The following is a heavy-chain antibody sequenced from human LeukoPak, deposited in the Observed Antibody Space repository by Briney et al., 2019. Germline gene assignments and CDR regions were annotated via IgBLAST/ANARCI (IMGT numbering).Heavy chain of an antibody. Sequence: GGSLRLSCAASVFTFTSYAMTWVRQAPWKGLAWVSGIRNSGSSTYYADSVKGRFTISRDNSKNTLYLQLSSLRAEDTAVYYCANTMVRGSYTIDVWGQGTTVTVSS. CDR3: ANTMVRGSYTIDV. CDR1: VFTFTSYA. V-gene: IGHV3-23*05. CDR2: IRNSGSST. J-gene: IGHJ6*02. D-gene: IGHD3-10*01.